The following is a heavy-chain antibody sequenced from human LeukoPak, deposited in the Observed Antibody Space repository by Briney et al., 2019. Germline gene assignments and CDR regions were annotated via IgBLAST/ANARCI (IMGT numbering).Heavy chain of an antibody. D-gene: IGHD2-2*01. J-gene: IGHJ3*02. CDR1: GFTFTSSA. CDR3: ARSERCGSTSCHRGNAFDI. Sequence: ASVKVSCKASGFTFTSSAVQWVRQARGQRLEWIGWIVVGSGNTNYAQKFQERVTITRDMSTSTAYMELSSLRSEDTAVYYCARSERCGSTSCHRGNAFDIWGQGTMVTVSS. V-gene: IGHV1-58*01. CDR2: IVVGSGNT.